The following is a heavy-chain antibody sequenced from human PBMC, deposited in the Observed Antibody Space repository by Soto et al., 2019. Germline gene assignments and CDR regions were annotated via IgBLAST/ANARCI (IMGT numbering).Heavy chain of an antibody. CDR2: ISYDGSNK. CDR1: GFTFSSYG. J-gene: IGHJ6*02. D-gene: IGHD3-3*01. CDR3: AKKWRDDFWSGLYYYGMDV. V-gene: IGHV3-30*18. Sequence: GGSLRLSCAASGFTFSSYGMHWVRQAPGKGLEWVAVISYDGSNKYYADSVKGRFTISRDNSKNTLYLQMNSLRAEDTAVYYCAKKWRDDFWSGLYYYGMDVWGQGTTVTVSS.